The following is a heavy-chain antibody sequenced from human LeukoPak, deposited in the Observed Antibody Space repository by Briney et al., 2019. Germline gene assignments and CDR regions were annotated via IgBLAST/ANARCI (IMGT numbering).Heavy chain of an antibody. D-gene: IGHD4-17*01. CDR2: MNPNSGNT. Sequence: ASVKVSCKASGYTFSSFDINWVRQATGQGLEWMGWMNPNSGNTYYAQRFQGRVTMTRDTSISTAYMEVSSLRSEDTAVYYCARSPYGDYWFDPWGQGTLVTVSS. J-gene: IGHJ5*02. V-gene: IGHV1-8*01. CDR1: GYTFSSFD. CDR3: ARSPYGDYWFDP.